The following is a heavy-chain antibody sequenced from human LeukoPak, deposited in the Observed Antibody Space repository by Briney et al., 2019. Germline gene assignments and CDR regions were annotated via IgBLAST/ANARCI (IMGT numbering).Heavy chain of an antibody. CDR1: GGSISSYY. J-gene: IGHJ4*02. Sequence: KPSETLSLTCTVSGGSISSYYWSWIRQPPGKGLEWIGYIYYSGSTNYNPSLKSRVTISVDTSKNQFSLKLSSVTAADTAVYYCARYSGWYASVDYWGQGTLVTVSS. CDR3: ARYSGWYASVDY. V-gene: IGHV4-59*01. D-gene: IGHD6-19*01. CDR2: IYYSGST.